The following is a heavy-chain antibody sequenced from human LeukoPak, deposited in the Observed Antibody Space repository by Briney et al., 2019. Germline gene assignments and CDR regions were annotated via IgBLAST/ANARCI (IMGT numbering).Heavy chain of an antibody. CDR1: GFTFSSYE. J-gene: IGHJ4*02. Sequence: GGSLRLSCAASGFTFSSYEMNWVRQAPGKGLEWVSYISSSGTTIYYADSVRGRFTISGDNAKNSLYLQMNRLRAEDTAVYYCARDSYGDYNWGQGTLVTVSS. CDR3: ARDSYGDYN. D-gene: IGHD4-17*01. CDR2: ISSSGTTI. V-gene: IGHV3-48*03.